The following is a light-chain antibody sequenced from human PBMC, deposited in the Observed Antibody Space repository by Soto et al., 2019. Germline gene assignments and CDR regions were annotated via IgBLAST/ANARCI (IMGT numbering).Light chain of an antibody. J-gene: IGKJ3*01. CDR3: QQYGASPLT. V-gene: IGKV3-20*01. CDR2: GAS. Sequence: EIVLPQSPGTLSLSPGARATLSCRASQSVYINSLAWYQQKPGQPPRLLIYGASTRASAVPDRFNGSGSGADFALTITRLEPEDFAVYYCQQYGASPLTCGPGNRVD. CDR1: QSVYINS.